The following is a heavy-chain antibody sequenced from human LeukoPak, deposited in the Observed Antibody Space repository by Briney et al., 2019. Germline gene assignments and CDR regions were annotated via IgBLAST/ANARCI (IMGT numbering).Heavy chain of an antibody. J-gene: IGHJ4*02. CDR2: INHSGST. D-gene: IGHD2-15*01. V-gene: IGHV4-34*01. CDR3: ARGRSEDIVLVVAATDFDY. CDR1: GGSFSGYY. Sequence: PSETLSLTCAVYGGSFSGYYWSWIRQPPGKGLEWIGEINHSGSTNYNPSLQSRVTISVDTSKKQFSLKLSSVTAADTAEYYCARGRSEDIVLVVAATDFDYWGQGTLVTVSS.